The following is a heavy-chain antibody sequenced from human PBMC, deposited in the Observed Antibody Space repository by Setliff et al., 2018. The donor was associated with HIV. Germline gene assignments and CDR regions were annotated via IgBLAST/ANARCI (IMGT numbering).Heavy chain of an antibody. CDR1: GGSISIHPFY. D-gene: IGHD1-26*01. CDR3: ARAAMAKYSYGQSPIPSYWFFDL. J-gene: IGHJ2*01. V-gene: IGHV4-39*07. CDR2: IHYGGTT. Sequence: SETLSLTCTVSGGSISIHPFYWGWIRQPPGKGLEWIGSIHYGGTTYSNPSLRSRVTISVDTSKNQFSLKLTSVTAADTAVYYCARAAMAKYSYGQSPIPSYWFFDLWGRGTLVTAPQ.